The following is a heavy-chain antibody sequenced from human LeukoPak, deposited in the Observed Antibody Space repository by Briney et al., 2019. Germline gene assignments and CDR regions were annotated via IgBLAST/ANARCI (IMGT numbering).Heavy chain of an antibody. CDR3: ARDRRSSSTRPFDY. Sequence: ASVKVSCKASGYTFTSYGISWVRQAPGQGLEWMGWINTNTGNPTYAQGFTGRFVFSLDTSVSTAYLQISSLKAEDTAVYYCARDRRSSSTRPFDYWGQGTLVTVSS. J-gene: IGHJ4*02. D-gene: IGHD6-13*01. V-gene: IGHV7-4-1*02. CDR1: GYTFTSYG. CDR2: INTNTGNP.